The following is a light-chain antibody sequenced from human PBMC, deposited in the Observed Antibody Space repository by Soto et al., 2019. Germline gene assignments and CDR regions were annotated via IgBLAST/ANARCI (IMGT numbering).Light chain of an antibody. V-gene: IGKV1-5*01. J-gene: IGKJ1*01. CDR3: QQYNSYSRT. CDR1: QSISSN. Sequence: DIQLTQSPSSLSASVGDRVTITCRASQSISSNLNWYQQKPGKAPKLLIYDASSLESGVPSRFSGSGSGTEFTLTISSLQPDDFATYYCQQYNSYSRTFGQGTKVEIK. CDR2: DAS.